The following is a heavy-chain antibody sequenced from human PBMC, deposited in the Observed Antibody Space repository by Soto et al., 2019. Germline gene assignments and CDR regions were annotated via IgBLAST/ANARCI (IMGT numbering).Heavy chain of an antibody. J-gene: IGHJ4*02. D-gene: IGHD3-3*01. CDR3: ARTYITIFGVVTYEVDY. CDR2: ISYDGSNK. Sequence: GGSLRLSCEASGFTFSSYAMTWVRQAPGEGLEWVAVISYDGSNKYYADSVKGRFTISRDNSKNTLYLQMNSLRAEDTAVYYCARTYITIFGVVTYEVDYWGQGTLVTVSS. V-gene: IGHV3-30-3*01. CDR1: GFTFSSYA.